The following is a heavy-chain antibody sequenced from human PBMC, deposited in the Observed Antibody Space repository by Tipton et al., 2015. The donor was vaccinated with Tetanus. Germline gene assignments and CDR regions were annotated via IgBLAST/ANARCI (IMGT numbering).Heavy chain of an antibody. J-gene: IGHJ4*02. CDR1: GDSINSGDYY. V-gene: IGHV4-30-4*01. Sequence: TLSLTCNVSGDSINSGDYYWSWIRQPPGKGLEWIGYIYYSGSTYYNPSLKSRVTISIDTSKNQFSLRLSSVTAADTAVYYCSSSPGNHYLAFFDYWGRGTLVTVFS. CDR2: IYYSGST. D-gene: IGHD2/OR15-2a*01. CDR3: SSSPGNHYLAFFDY.